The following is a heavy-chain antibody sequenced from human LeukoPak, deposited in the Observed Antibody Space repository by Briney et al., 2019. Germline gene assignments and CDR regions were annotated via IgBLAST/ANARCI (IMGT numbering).Heavy chain of an antibody. D-gene: IGHD2-2*01. V-gene: IGHV3-64*01. CDR3: ARGGRIVVVPAALDY. J-gene: IGHJ4*02. CDR2: ISSNGGST. Sequence: PGGSLRLSCAASGFTFSSYAMHWVRQAPGKGLEYVSAISSNGGSTYYANSVKGRFTISRDNSKNTLYLQMGSLRAEDMAVYYCARGGRIVVVPAALDYWGQGTLVTVSS. CDR1: GFTFSSYA.